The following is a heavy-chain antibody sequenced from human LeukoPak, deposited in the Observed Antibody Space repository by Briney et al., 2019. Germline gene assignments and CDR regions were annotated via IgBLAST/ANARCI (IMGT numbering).Heavy chain of an antibody. CDR3: ARGSGSYSPGYFDY. Sequence: ASETLSLTCTVSGGSISSYYWSWIRQPPGKGLEWIGYIYYSGSTNYNPSLKSRVTISVDTSKNQFSLKLSSVTAADTAVYYCARGSGSYSPGYFDYWGQGTLVTVSS. CDR1: GGSISSYY. J-gene: IGHJ4*02. CDR2: IYYSGST. D-gene: IGHD1-26*01. V-gene: IGHV4-59*01.